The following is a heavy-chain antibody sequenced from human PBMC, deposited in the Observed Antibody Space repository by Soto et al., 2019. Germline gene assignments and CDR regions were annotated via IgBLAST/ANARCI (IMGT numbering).Heavy chain of an antibody. D-gene: IGHD6-13*01. CDR3: AKVWQQLVRYYYYGMDV. V-gene: IGHV3-23*01. CDR2: ISGSGGST. J-gene: IGHJ6*02. CDR1: GFTFSSYA. Sequence: GGSLRLSCAASGFTFSSYAMSWVRQAPGKGLEWVSAISGSGGSTYYADSVKGRFTISRDNSKNTLYLQMNSLRAEDTAVYYCAKVWQQLVRYYYYGMDVWGQGTTVTVSS.